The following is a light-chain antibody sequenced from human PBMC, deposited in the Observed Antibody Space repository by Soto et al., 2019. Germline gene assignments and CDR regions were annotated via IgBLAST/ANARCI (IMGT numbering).Light chain of an antibody. V-gene: IGKV1-27*01. CDR2: AAS. J-gene: IGKJ1*01. CDR3: QKYNSAPWT. CDR1: QGISNY. Sequence: DIRMTQSPSSLSASVGDRVTITCRASQGISNYLVWYQQRPGKVPKLLIYAASILQSGVPSRFSGSGSGTDFTLTISSLQPEDVATYYCQKYNSAPWTFGQGTKVEIK.